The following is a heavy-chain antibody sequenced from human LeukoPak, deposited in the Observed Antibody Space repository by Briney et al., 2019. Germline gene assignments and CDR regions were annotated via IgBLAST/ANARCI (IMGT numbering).Heavy chain of an antibody. D-gene: IGHD6-19*01. CDR1: GDSISSTNYY. CDR3: ATSGWYLLPGVY. Sequence: SSETLSLTCTVSGDSISSTNYYWGWIRQPPGKGLEWIGSIYYSGSTYYNPSLESRVTISVDTSKNQFSLKLSSVIAADTAVYYCATSGWYLLPGVYWGQGTLVTVSS. CDR2: IYYSGST. J-gene: IGHJ4*02. V-gene: IGHV4-39*01.